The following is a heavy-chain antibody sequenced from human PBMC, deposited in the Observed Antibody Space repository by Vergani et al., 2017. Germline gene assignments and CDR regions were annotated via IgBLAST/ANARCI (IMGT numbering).Heavy chain of an antibody. Sequence: QVQLVQSGAEVKKPGASVKVSCKASGYTFTGYYMHWVRQAPGQGLEWMGWINPNSGGTNYAQKFQGRVTMTRDTSISTAYMELSRLRSDDTAVYYCARDLGSRXYSGYDYEGYYFDYWGQGTLVTVSS. V-gene: IGHV1-2*02. CDR1: GYTFTGYY. J-gene: IGHJ4*02. CDR2: INPNSGGT. D-gene: IGHD5-12*01. CDR3: ARDLGSRXYSGYDYEGYYFDY.